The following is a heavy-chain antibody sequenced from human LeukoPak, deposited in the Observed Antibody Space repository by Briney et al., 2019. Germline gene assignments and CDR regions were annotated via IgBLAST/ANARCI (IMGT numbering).Heavy chain of an antibody. Sequence: SGRSLRLSCAASGFTFSSYAMHWVRQAPGKGLEWVSAISCDGSNKYYADSVKGRFTISRDNSKNTLYLQMNSLRAEDTAVYYCERARGGQQLVVDYWGQGTLVTVSS. CDR2: ISCDGSNK. CDR3: ERARGGQQLVVDY. J-gene: IGHJ4*02. CDR1: GFTFSSYA. V-gene: IGHV3-30*04. D-gene: IGHD6-13*01.